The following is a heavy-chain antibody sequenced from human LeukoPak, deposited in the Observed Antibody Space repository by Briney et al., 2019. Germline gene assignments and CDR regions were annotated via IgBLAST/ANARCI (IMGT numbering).Heavy chain of an antibody. Sequence: SETLSLTCTVSGGSISTYYWSWIRQPPGKGLEWIGYIFYSGSTNYNPSLKSRVTLSVDTSKNQFSLKLSSVTAADTAVYYCARLQFGSGDYHEVDYWGQGTLVTVSS. D-gene: IGHD3-22*01. V-gene: IGHV4-59*08. CDR2: IFYSGST. CDR1: GGSISTYY. J-gene: IGHJ4*02. CDR3: ARLQFGSGDYHEVDY.